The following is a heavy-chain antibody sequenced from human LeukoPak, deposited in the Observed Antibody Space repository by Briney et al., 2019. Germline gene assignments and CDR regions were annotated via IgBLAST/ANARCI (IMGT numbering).Heavy chain of an antibody. V-gene: IGHV3-23*01. Sequence: PGKSLRLSCAASGFTFRSYAIHWVRQAPGKGPEWVSAISGAGGRTYYADSVKGRFTISRDNSKNTLYLQMDSLRAEDTAVYYCAKDRADNGDRLRFDPWGQGTLVTVSS. CDR2: ISGAGGRT. J-gene: IGHJ5*02. CDR1: GFTFRSYA. CDR3: AKDRADNGDRLRFDP. D-gene: IGHD4-17*01.